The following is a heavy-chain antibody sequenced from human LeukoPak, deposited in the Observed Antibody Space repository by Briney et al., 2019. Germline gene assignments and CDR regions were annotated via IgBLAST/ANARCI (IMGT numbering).Heavy chain of an antibody. CDR1: GGSFSGYY. D-gene: IGHD3-22*01. J-gene: IGHJ4*02. CDR2: INHGGIT. Sequence: PSETPSLTCAVYGGSFSGYYWSWIRQPPGKGLEWIGEINHGGITNYNPSLKSRVTISVDTSKNQFSLNLSSVTAADTAVYYCARRGAYYYDSSGYYFDYWGQGTLVTVSS. V-gene: IGHV4-34*01. CDR3: ARRGAYYYDSSGYYFDY.